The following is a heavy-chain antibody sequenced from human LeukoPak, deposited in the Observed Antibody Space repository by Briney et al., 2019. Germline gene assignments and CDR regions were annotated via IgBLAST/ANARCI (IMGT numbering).Heavy chain of an antibody. CDR2: MSYDGSNK. Sequence: PGGSLRLSCAASGFTFSSYGMHWVRQAPGKGLEWVAVMSYDGSNKYYADSVKGRFTISRDNSKNTLYLQMNSLRAEDTAVYYCASGGSYETYFDYWGQGTLVTVSS. V-gene: IGHV3-30*03. J-gene: IGHJ4*02. CDR3: ASGGSYETYFDY. D-gene: IGHD1-26*01. CDR1: GFTFSSYG.